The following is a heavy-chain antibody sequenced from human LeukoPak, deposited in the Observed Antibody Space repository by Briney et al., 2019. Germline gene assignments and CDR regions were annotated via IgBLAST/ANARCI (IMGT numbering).Heavy chain of an antibody. V-gene: IGHV3-7*03. CDR1: GFTFGKYW. Sequence: GGSLRLSCVASGFTFGKYWMSWVRQAPGKGLEWVANIKLDGSEKNYVDSVKGRFTISRDNTKNSLYLQMNSLRAEDTAVYYCAIDPNWGTHSWGQGVLVTVSS. CDR3: AIDPNWGTHS. J-gene: IGHJ4*02. CDR2: IKLDGSEK. D-gene: IGHD7-27*01.